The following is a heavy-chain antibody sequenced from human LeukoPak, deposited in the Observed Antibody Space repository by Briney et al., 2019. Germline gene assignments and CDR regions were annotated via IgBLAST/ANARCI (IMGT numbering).Heavy chain of an antibody. V-gene: IGHV1-69*05. D-gene: IGHD6-6*01. J-gene: IGHJ4*02. CDR3: ARAPGPLARPLDPEYYFDY. CDR2: IIPIFGTA. CDR1: GGTFSSYA. Sequence: ASVKVSCKASGGTFSSYAISWVRQAPGQGLEWMGGIIPIFGTANYAQKFQGRVTITTDESTSTAYMELSSLRSEDTVVYYCARAPGPLARPLDPEYYFDYWGQGTLVTVSS.